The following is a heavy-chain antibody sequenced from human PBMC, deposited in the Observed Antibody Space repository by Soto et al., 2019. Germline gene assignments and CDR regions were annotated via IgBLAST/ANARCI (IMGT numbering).Heavy chain of an antibody. V-gene: IGHV3-21*01. D-gene: IGHD4-17*01. J-gene: IGHJ5*02. Sequence: GGSLRLSCAASGFTFSSYSMNWVRQAPGKGLEWVSSISSSSSYIYYADSVKGRFTISRDNAKNSLYLQMNSLRAEDTAVYYCARSERVKTVTTPWGQGTLVTVSS. CDR1: GFTFSSYS. CDR2: ISSSSSYI. CDR3: ARSERVKTVTTP.